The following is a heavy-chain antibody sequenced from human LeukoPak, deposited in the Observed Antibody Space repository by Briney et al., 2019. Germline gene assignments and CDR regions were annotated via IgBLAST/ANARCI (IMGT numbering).Heavy chain of an antibody. Sequence: LETLSLTCAVSGGSISSYYWTWIRQPPGKGLEWVGYIQNSAIYRAKIKSSPSLQSRVSLSIDTSKNQVSLTVNSVTAADTAVYYCARLSSTLYYSMDVWGPGTAVTVSS. CDR2: IQNSAIYRAKI. CDR1: GGSISSYY. CDR3: ARLSSTLYYSMDV. J-gene: IGHJ6*02. V-gene: IGHV4-59*08. D-gene: IGHD6-6*01.